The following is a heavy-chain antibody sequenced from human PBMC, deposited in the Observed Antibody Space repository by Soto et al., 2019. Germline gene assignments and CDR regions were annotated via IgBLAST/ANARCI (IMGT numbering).Heavy chain of an antibody. CDR1: GGSISSGGYS. J-gene: IGHJ6*02. Sequence: PSETLSLTCAVSGGSISSGGYSWSWIRQPPGKGLEWIGYIYHSGTTNYNPSLKSRVTMSVDTSKNQFSLKLSSVTAADTAVYYCARAIWSGYSGDPYYYYGMDVWGQGTTVTVSS. V-gene: IGHV4-30-2*01. CDR2: IYHSGTT. CDR3: ARAIWSGYSGDPYYYYGMDV. D-gene: IGHD3-3*01.